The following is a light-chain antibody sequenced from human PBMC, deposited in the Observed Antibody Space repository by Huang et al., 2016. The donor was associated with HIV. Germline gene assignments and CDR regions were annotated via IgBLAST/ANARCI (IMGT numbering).Light chain of an antibody. CDR1: QDINNY. J-gene: IGKJ3*01. CDR2: DAS. CDR3: QHYDDLPPFT. V-gene: IGKV1-33*01. Sequence: DIQMTQSPSSLSASVGDIVTITFQASQDINNYLNWYQQKPGKAPKILIYDASNLERGVPSRFSGSGSWTDVTLTITSLQPDDCATYYCQHYDDLPPFTFGPGTRVDLK.